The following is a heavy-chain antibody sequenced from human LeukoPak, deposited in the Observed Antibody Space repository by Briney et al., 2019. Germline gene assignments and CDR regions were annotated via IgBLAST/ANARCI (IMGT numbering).Heavy chain of an antibody. V-gene: IGHV3-48*03. CDR2: ISSSGSTI. J-gene: IGHJ4*02. D-gene: IGHD3-22*01. Sequence: GGPLRLSCAASGFTFSSYEMNWVRQATGKGLEWVSYISSSGSTIYYADSVKGRFTISRDNAKNSLYMQTNTLRVEDTAVYYCATRPTQRGYYDSSGSHFDYWGQGTLVTVSS. CDR1: GFTFSSYE. CDR3: ATRPTQRGYYDSSGSHFDY.